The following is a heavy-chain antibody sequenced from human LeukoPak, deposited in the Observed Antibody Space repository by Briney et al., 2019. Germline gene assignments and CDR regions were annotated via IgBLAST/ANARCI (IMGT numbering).Heavy chain of an antibody. J-gene: IGHJ4*02. CDR3: GRDGTTVTY. CDR1: GFTFSTFW. CDR2: IKKDGSEK. V-gene: IGHV3-7*01. Sequence: PGGSLRLSCTASGFTFSTFWMGWVRQAPGKGLEWVANIKKDGSEKYYVDSVKGRFTISRDNAKNSLYLQMNSLRAEDTAVYYCGRDGTTVTYWGQGTLVTVSS. D-gene: IGHD4-17*01.